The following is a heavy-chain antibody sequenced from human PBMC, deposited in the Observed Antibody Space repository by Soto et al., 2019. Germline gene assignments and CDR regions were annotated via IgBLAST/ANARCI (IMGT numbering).Heavy chain of an antibody. Sequence: QLQESGPGLLRPSQTLSLTCSLSGGSVSSHDYDWTWVRQRPGKGLEWIGFVHDRETADYNPSLKSRVSISVDTFKTKFSLSLSSVTAADSGVYYCARRKSLDVWGQGITVIVSS. CDR3: ARRKSLDV. CDR2: VHDRETA. V-gene: IGHV4-30-4*08. J-gene: IGHJ6*02. D-gene: IGHD3-10*01. CDR1: GGSVSSHDYD.